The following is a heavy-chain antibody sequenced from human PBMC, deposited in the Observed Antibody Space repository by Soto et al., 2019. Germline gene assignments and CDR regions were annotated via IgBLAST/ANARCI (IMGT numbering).Heavy chain of an antibody. J-gene: IGHJ6*02. V-gene: IGHV3-30-3*01. CDR1: GFNSSKNA. CDR2: ISYDGSNE. Sequence: GGSLRLSCAASGFNSSKNAMHWVRQAPGKGLEWVALISYDGSNEYYADSVKGRFTISRDSPKDTLYLQMHSLRAEDTAVYFCARGTTYSRGYYYYGLDVWGQGTTVTVSS. CDR3: ARGTTYSRGYYYYGLDV. D-gene: IGHD4-4*01.